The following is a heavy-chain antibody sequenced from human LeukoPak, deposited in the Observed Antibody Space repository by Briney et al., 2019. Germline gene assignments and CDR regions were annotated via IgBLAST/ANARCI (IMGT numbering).Heavy chain of an antibody. J-gene: IGHJ4*02. V-gene: IGHV3-23*01. D-gene: IGHD4-23*01. Sequence: QTGGSLRLTCAASGFTFSSFAMYWVRQAPGKGLEWVSAISGSGGSTYYADSVKGRFTISRDNSKNTLYLQMNSLRAEDTAVYYCVKDQTPYYWGQGTLVTVSS. CDR1: GFTFSSFA. CDR3: VKDQTPYY. CDR2: ISGSGGST.